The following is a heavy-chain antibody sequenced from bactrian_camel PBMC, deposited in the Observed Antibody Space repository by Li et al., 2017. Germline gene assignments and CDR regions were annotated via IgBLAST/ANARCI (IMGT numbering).Heavy chain of an antibody. J-gene: IGHJ4*01. CDR1: AYTPANVR. CDR2: LVSDGSS. Sequence: HVQLVESGGGSVQAGGSLRLSCAFDAYTPANVRMAWFRQAPGKEREGVASLVSDGSSIYANSLKGRFSISKDNARNWLDLQMDSLEPGDTARYYCAADRRRHGPPSLRPGDYSVWGQGTQVTVS. V-gene: IGHV3S53*01. D-gene: IGHD2*01. CDR3: AADRRRHGPPSLRPGDYSV.